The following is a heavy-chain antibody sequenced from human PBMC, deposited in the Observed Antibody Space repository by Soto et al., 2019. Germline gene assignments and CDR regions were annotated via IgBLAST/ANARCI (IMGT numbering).Heavy chain of an antibody. Sequence: QLQLQESGPGLVKPSETLSLTCRVSDGSMNSDSSYWVWIRQPPGKGLEWIGVINHSGSTYHNLSLKGRVTMSVDASRNQFSLKLTSMNAADTAVYYCARLGGYVSVGYYYLWDSWGQGTLVTVSS. V-gene: IGHV4-39*01. D-gene: IGHD3-22*01. CDR1: DGSMNSDSSY. CDR3: ARLGGYVSVGYYYLWDS. J-gene: IGHJ4*02. CDR2: INHSGST.